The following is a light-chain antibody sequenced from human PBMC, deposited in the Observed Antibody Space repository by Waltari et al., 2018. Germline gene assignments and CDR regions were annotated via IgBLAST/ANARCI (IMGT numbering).Light chain of an antibody. V-gene: IGKV3-20*01. J-gene: IGKJ1*01. CDR1: QSVGSSS. Sequence: IVLTPSPGTASSSQGVRVTLSCRASQSVGSSSLAWYQQKPGQAPRLVIYRASRRATGIPDRFSGSGSGTDFSLTISRREPEDFAVYYCQQHGTLPATFGQGTKVEIK. CDR3: QQHGTLPAT. CDR2: RAS.